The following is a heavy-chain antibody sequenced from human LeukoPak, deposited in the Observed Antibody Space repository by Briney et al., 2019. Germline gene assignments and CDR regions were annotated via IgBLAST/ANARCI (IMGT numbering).Heavy chain of an antibody. D-gene: IGHD5-12*01. CDR2: IIPIFGTA. CDR3: AREGWGGFTDKNYYYYMDV. V-gene: IGHV1-69*13. CDR1: GGTFSSYA. J-gene: IGHJ6*03. Sequence: SVKVSCKASGGTFSSYAISWVRLAPGQGLEWMGGIIPIFGTANYAQKFQGRVTITADESTSTAYMELSSLRSEDTAVYYCAREGWGGFTDKNYYYYMDVWGKGTTVTVSS.